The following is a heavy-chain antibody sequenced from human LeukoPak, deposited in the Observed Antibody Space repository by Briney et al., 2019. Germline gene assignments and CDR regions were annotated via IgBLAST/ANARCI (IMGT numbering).Heavy chain of an antibody. CDR3: ARHYYDILTGYSDY. D-gene: IGHD3-9*01. CDR2: ISAYNGNT. Sequence: HWASVKVSCKASGYTYTSYGISWVRQDPGQGLEWMGWISAYNGNTNYAQKLQGRVTMTTDTSTSTAYMELRSLRSDDTAVYYCARHYYDILTGYSDYWGQGTLVTVSS. V-gene: IGHV1-18*04. CDR1: GYTYTSYG. J-gene: IGHJ4*02.